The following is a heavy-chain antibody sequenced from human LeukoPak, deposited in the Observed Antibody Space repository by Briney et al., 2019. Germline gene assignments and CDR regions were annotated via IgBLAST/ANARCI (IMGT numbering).Heavy chain of an antibody. CDR1: GFTFSSYS. CDR2: ISSSSSYI. D-gene: IGHD2-15*01. J-gene: IGHJ4*02. Sequence: PGGSLRVSCAVSGFTFSSYSMNWVRQAPGKGLEWVSSISSSSSYIYYADSVKGRFTISRDNAKNSLYLEMNSLRAEDTAVYYCARAYCSGRSCYPFYYWGQGTLVTVSS. V-gene: IGHV3-21*01. CDR3: ARAYCSGRSCYPFYY.